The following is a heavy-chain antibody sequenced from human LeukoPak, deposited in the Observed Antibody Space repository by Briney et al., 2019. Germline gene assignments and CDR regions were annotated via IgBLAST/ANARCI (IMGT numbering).Heavy chain of an antibody. CDR3: ARDFGSREKRGDGYHYYFDY. D-gene: IGHD5-24*01. V-gene: IGHV4-59*01. Sequence: SETLSLTCTVSGDSISIYYWSWIRQPPGKGLEWIGYIYNSGSTNYNPSLKSRVTISVDTSKNQFSLKLTSVTAADTAVYYCARDFGSREKRGDGYHYYFDYWGQGTLVTVSS. CDR1: GDSISIYY. CDR2: IYNSGST. J-gene: IGHJ4*02.